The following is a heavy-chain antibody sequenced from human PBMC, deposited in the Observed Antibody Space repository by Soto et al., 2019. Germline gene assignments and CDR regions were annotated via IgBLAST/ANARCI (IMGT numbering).Heavy chain of an antibody. J-gene: IGHJ4*02. CDR2: IFSSGAT. Sequence: EVQLVESGGGLIQPGGYLRLSCAASGFTVSNNYMSWVRQAPGKGLEWVSVIFSSGATYYADTVKGRFTISRDNSENALYLHMNSLRGDDTAVYYCARVGNWPDFWGQGTLVTVSS. V-gene: IGHV3-53*01. CDR3: ARVGNWPDF. CDR1: GFTVSNNY. D-gene: IGHD1-1*01.